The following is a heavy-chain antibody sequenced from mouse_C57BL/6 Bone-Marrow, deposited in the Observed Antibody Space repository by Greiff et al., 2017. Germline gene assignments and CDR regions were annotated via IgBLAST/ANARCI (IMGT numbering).Heavy chain of an antibody. J-gene: IGHJ1*03. CDR1: GYTFTSYW. CDR2: IYPSDSET. D-gene: IGHD2-5*01. CDR3: ARGKDINYPYWYFDV. V-gene: IGHV1-61*01. Sequence: VQLQQPGAELVRPGSSVKLSCKASGYTFTSYWMDWVKQRPGQGLEWIGNIYPSDSETHYNQKFKDKAKLTVDKSSSTAYMQLSSLTSEDSAVYYCARGKDINYPYWYFDVWGTGTTVTVSS.